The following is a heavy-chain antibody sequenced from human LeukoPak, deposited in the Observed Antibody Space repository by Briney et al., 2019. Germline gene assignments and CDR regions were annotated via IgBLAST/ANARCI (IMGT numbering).Heavy chain of an antibody. CDR3: ATRPYSGGNGDY. J-gene: IGHJ4*02. D-gene: IGHD4-23*01. Sequence: SETLSLTCAVSVGSISSSNWWSWVRQPPGKGLEWIGEIYHRGSTNYNPSLKSRVTISVDKSKNQFSLKLSSVTAADTAVYYCATRPYSGGNGDYWGQGTLVTVSS. V-gene: IGHV4-4*02. CDR1: VGSISSSNW. CDR2: IYHRGST.